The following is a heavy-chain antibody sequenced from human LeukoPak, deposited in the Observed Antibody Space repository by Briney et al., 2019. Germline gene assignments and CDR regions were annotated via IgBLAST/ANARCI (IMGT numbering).Heavy chain of an antibody. CDR3: ARSGLTMVRGVSDY. J-gene: IGHJ4*02. CDR2: INHSGST. V-gene: IGHV4-39*07. Sequence: SETLSLTCTVSGGSISSSSYYWGWIRQPPGKGLEWIGEINHSGSTNYNPSLKSRVTISVDTSKNQFSLKLSSVTAADTAVYYCARSGLTMVRGVSDYWGQGTLVTVSS. CDR1: GGSISSSSYY. D-gene: IGHD3-10*01.